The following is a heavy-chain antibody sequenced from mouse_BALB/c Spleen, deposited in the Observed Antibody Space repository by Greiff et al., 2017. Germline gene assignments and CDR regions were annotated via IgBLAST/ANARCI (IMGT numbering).Heavy chain of an antibody. Sequence: EVKLQESGPGLVKPSQSLSLTCTVTGYSITSDYAWNWIRQFPGNKLEWMGYISYSGSTSYNPSLKSRISITRDTSKNQFFLQLNSVTTEDTATYYCANYYRSWFAYWGQGTLVTVSA. D-gene: IGHD2-14*01. V-gene: IGHV3-2*02. CDR2: ISYSGST. CDR3: ANYYRSWFAY. CDR1: GYSITSDYA. J-gene: IGHJ3*01.